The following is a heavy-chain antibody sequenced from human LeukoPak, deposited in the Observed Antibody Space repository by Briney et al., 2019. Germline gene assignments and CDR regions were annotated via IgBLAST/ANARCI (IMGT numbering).Heavy chain of an antibody. Sequence: SGGSLRLSCAASGFTFDDYAMHWVRQAPGKGLEWVSLISWDGGSTYYADSVKGRFTISRDNAKNSLYLQMNSLRAEDTAVYYCARDGRGCTSCLGFDYWGQGTLDTVSS. CDR1: GFTFDDYA. CDR3: ARDGRGCTSCLGFDY. J-gene: IGHJ4*02. V-gene: IGHV3-43D*03. CDR2: ISWDGGST. D-gene: IGHD2-2*01.